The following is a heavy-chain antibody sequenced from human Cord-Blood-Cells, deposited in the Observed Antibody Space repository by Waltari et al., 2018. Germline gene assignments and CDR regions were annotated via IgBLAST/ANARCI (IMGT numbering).Heavy chain of an antibody. CDR2: VSYRGST. J-gene: IGHJ4*02. V-gene: IGHV4-39*01. Sequence: QLQLQESGPGLVKPSETLSLTCTVSGGSISSSSYYWGWIRQPPGKGLECIGSVSYRGSTSYNPSLESRVTISVDTSKNQCSLKLSSVTDADTAVYYCARHRAGLWPTWGQGTLVTVSS. CDR3: ARHRAGLWPT. CDR1: GGSISSSSYY. D-gene: IGHD5-18*01.